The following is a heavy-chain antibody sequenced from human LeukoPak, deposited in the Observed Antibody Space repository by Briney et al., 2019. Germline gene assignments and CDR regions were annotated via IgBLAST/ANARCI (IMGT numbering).Heavy chain of an antibody. J-gene: IGHJ5*02. CDR1: GGSISSDDYY. CDR2: IYYSGGT. CDR3: ARGMVYANWFDP. V-gene: IGHV4-30-4*01. Sequence: PSETLSLTCTVSGGSISSDDYYWSWIRQPPGKGLEWIGYIYYSGGTYYNPSLKSRVTISVDTSKNQFSLKLSSVTAADTAVYYCARGMVYANWFDPWGQGTLVTVSS. D-gene: IGHD2-8*01.